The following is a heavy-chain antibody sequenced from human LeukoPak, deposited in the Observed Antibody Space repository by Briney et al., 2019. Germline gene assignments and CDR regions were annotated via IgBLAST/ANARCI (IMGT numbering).Heavy chain of an antibody. CDR1: GFTFSSYG. V-gene: IGHV3-30*02. CDR3: AKDHIRTPHLYNWNPASCFDY. CDR2: IRYDGSNK. J-gene: IGHJ4*02. Sequence: GGSLRLSCAASGFTFSSYGMHWVRQAPGKGLEWVASIRYDGSNKYYADSVKGRFTISRDNSKNTLYLQMNSLRAEDTAVYYCAKDHIRTPHLYNWNPASCFDYWGQGTLVTVSS. D-gene: IGHD1-20*01.